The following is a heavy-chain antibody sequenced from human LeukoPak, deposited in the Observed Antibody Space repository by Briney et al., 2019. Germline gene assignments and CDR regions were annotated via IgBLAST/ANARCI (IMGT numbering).Heavy chain of an antibody. Sequence: ASVKVSCKASGYTFTSYAMHWVRQAPGQRLEWMGWINAGNGNTKYSQKFQGRVTITRDTSASTAYMELSSLRSEDTAVYYCARLQRAPNYYYGMDVWGQGTTVTVSS. V-gene: IGHV1-3*01. CDR2: INAGNGNT. J-gene: IGHJ6*02. CDR3: ARLQRAPNYYYGMDV. CDR1: GYTFTSYA.